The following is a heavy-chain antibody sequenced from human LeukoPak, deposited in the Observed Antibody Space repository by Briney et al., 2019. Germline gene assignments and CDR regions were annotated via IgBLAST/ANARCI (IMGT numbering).Heavy chain of an antibody. J-gene: IGHJ4*02. D-gene: IGHD5-24*01. CDR2: ISVYNGNT. V-gene: IGHV1-18*01. CDR1: GYTFTNYG. Sequence: ASVKVSCKPSGYTFTNYGISWVRQAPGQGLEWMGWISVYNGNTDYAHKFQGRVTMTTDTSTDTAYMELRSLTSDDTAVYYCARVSGYNWNFDYWGQGTLVTVSS. CDR3: ARVSGYNWNFDY.